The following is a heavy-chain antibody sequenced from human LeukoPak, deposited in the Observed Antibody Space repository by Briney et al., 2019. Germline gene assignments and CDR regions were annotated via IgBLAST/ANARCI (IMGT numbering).Heavy chain of an antibody. D-gene: IGHD6-6*01. CDR3: ARGRYSSSINSMDV. V-gene: IGHV1-69*13. CDR2: IIPIFGTA. CDR1: GGTFSSYA. Sequence: ASVKVSCKASGGTFSSYAISWVRQAPGQGLEWMGGIIPIFGTANYAQKFQGRVTITADESTSTAYMELSSLRSEDTAVYYCARGRYSSSINSMDVWGQGTTVTVSS. J-gene: IGHJ6*02.